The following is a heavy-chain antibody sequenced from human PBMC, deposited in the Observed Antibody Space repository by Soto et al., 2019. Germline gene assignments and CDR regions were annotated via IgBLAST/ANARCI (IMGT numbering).Heavy chain of an antibody. Sequence: PGGSLRRSCQASVFTVSDHYMDWVRQAPGEGLEWIGRSRNKANNYITKYAASVTGRFTISRDDSKNSLYLQMNSLKVEDTAVYYCANYFGDKYGHWGQGTLVTVSS. CDR1: VFTVSDHY. CDR2: SRNKANNYIT. D-gene: IGHD2-8*01. V-gene: IGHV3-72*01. J-gene: IGHJ4*02. CDR3: ANYFGDKYGH.